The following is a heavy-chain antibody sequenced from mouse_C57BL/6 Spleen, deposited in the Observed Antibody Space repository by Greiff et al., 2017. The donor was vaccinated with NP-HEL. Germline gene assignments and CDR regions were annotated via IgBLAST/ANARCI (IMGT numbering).Heavy chain of an antibody. CDR1: GYAFSSSW. CDR3: ARDYYGSSHYFDY. CDR2: IYPGDGDT. J-gene: IGHJ2*01. V-gene: IGHV1-82*01. Sequence: VQLQQSGPELVKPGASVKISCKASGYAFSSSWMNWVKQRPGKGLEWIGRIYPGDGDTNYNGKFKGKATLTADKSSSTAYMQLSSLTSEDSAVYFCARDYYGSSHYFDYWGQGTTLTVSS. D-gene: IGHD1-1*01.